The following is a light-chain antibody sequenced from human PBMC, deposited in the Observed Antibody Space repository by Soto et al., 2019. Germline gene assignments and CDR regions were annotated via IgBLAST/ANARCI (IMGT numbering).Light chain of an antibody. V-gene: IGKV3-20*01. CDR1: QSVSSNY. CDR2: GSS. J-gene: IGKJ2*01. Sequence: EIVLTQSPDTLSLSPGDRATLSCRASQSVSSNYVAWYQQKPGQAPRLLTHGSSSRATGITDRFSGRGFGTDFTLVISRLEPEDFAVYYCQQYGSSPFTFGQGTKLEIK. CDR3: QQYGSSPFT.